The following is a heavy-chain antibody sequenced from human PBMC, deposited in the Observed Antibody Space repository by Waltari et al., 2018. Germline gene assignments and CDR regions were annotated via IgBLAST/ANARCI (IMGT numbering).Heavy chain of an antibody. CDR1: GGSFSGYY. CDR2: INHSGST. V-gene: IGHV4-34*01. J-gene: IGHJ6*02. D-gene: IGHD6-13*01. Sequence: QVQLQQWGAGLLKPSETLSLTCAVYGGSFSGYYWSWIRQPPGKGLEWIGEINHSGSTNYNPSLKSRVTISVDTSKNQFSLKLSSVTAADTAVYYCAAAGYYYYGMDVWGQGTTVTVSS. CDR3: AAAGYYYYGMDV.